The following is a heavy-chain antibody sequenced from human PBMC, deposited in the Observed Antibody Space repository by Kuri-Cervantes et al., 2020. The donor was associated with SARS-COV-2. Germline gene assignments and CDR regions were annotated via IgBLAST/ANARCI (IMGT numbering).Heavy chain of an antibody. V-gene: IGHV3-64D*06. Sequence: GGSLRLSCSASGFTFSSYAMHWVRQAPGKGLEYVSAISSNGGSTYYADSVKGRFTISRDNSKNTLHLQMSSLRAEDTAVYYCVAGGPNDYGDYEGYWGQGTLVTVSS. D-gene: IGHD4-17*01. CDR2: ISSNGGST. CDR1: GFTFSSYA. J-gene: IGHJ4*02. CDR3: VAGGPNDYGDYEGY.